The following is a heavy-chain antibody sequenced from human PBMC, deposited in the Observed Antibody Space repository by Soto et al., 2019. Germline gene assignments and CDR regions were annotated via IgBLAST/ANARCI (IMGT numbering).Heavy chain of an antibody. V-gene: IGHV3-48*02. D-gene: IGHD4-17*01. Sequence: GGSLRLSCAASGFTFSSYSLNWVRQAPGKGLEWVSYISSSGSSIYYAGSVEGRFTISRDNTKNSLSLQLNSLRDEDTAVYYCARDFYGGQPALAYWGQGTLVTVSS. CDR1: GFTFSSYS. CDR3: ARDFYGGQPALAY. J-gene: IGHJ4*02. CDR2: ISSSGSSI.